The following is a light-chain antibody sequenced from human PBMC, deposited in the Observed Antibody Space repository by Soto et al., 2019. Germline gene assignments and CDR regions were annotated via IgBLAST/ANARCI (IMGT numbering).Light chain of an antibody. CDR3: QKYNSAPWT. J-gene: IGKJ1*01. CDR1: QGISNY. V-gene: IGKV1-27*01. CDR2: VAS. Sequence: DIQMTQSPSSLSASVRDRVTITCRASQGISNYLAWYQQQPGKVPKLLIYVASTLQSVVPSRFGGSGSGTDFTLTISSLQPEDVATYYCQKYNSAPWTFGQGTKGEIK.